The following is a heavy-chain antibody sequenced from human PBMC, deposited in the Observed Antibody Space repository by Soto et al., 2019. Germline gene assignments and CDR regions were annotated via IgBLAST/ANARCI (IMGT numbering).Heavy chain of an antibody. CDR2: IYYSGST. J-gene: IGHJ4*02. CDR1: GGSISSSSYY. D-gene: IGHD6-25*01. CDR3: ARHGRERLIRVRTDFDF. V-gene: IGHV4-39*01. Sequence: SETLSLTCTVSGGSISSSSYYWGWIRQPPGKGLEWIGSIYYSGSTYYNPSLKSRVTISVDTSKNQFSLKLSSVTAADTAVYFCARHGRERLIRVRTDFDFWGQGTLVTVSS.